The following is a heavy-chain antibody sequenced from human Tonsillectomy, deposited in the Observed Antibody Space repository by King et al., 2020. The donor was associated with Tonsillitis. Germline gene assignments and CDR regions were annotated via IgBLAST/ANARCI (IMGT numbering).Heavy chain of an antibody. Sequence: VQLVESGGGLVQPGRSLRLSCAASGFTFDDYAMHWVRRGPGKGLEWVSGISWNSGSRGYADSVKGRFTISRDNAKNSLYLQMNSLRAEDTALYYCAKGIEQYYGGNPPLDYWGQGTLVTVSS. J-gene: IGHJ4*02. CDR2: ISWNSGSR. V-gene: IGHV3-9*01. CDR1: GFTFDDYA. CDR3: AKGIEQYYGGNPPLDY. D-gene: IGHD4-23*01.